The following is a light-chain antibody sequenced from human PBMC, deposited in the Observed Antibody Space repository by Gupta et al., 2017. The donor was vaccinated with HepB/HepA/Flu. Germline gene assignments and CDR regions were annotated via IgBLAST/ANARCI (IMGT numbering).Light chain of an antibody. CDR2: GAS. CDR1: QSVRSN. V-gene: IGKV3-15*01. J-gene: IGKJ2*04. Sequence: EIVMTQSPATLSVSPGERATLSCRASQSVRSNLAWYQQKPGQAPRLLIYGASTRATGIPARFSGSGSGTEFTLTISSLQSEDFAIYYCQQYNNGPMCSFGQGTTLEIK. CDR3: QQYNNGPMCS.